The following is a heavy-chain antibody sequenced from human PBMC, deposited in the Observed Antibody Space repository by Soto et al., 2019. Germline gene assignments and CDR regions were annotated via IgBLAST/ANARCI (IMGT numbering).Heavy chain of an antibody. D-gene: IGHD3-10*01. CDR1: GFTFSSYE. V-gene: IGHV3-48*03. J-gene: IGHJ6*02. Sequence: GGSLRLSCAASGFTFSSYEMNWVRQAPGKGLEWVSYISSSGSTIYYADSVKGRFTISRDNAKNSLYLQMNSLRAEDTAVYYCARDHVWFGELFPYYYGMDVWGQGTTVTVSS. CDR2: ISSSGSTI. CDR3: ARDHVWFGELFPYYYGMDV.